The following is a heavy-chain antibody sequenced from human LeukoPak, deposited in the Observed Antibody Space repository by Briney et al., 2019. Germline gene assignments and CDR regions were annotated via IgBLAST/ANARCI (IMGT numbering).Heavy chain of an antibody. CDR2: IRYDGSNK. CDR3: AKYYDILTGYSSGDY. CDR1: GFTFSSYG. V-gene: IGHV3-30*02. D-gene: IGHD3-9*01. Sequence: GGSLRLSCAASGFTFSSYGMHWVRQAPGKGLEWVAFIRYDGSNKYYADSVKGRFTISRDNSKNTLYLQMNSLRAEDTAVYYCAKYYDILTGYSSGDYWGQGTLVTVSS. J-gene: IGHJ4*02.